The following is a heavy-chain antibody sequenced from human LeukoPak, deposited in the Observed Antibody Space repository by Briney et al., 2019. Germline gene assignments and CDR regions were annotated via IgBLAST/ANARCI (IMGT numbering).Heavy chain of an antibody. V-gene: IGHV4-59*01. CDR2: IYYSGST. Sequence: KPSETLSLTCTVSGGSISSYYWSWIRQPPGKGLEWLGYIYYSGSTNYNPSLKSRVTISVDTSKNQFSLRLSSVTAADTAVYYCATRRIAVAAPFDFWGQGTLVTVSS. J-gene: IGHJ4*02. CDR1: GGSISSYY. CDR3: ATRRIAVAAPFDF. D-gene: IGHD6-19*01.